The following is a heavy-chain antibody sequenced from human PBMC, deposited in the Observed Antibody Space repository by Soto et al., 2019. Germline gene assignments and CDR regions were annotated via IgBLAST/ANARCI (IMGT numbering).Heavy chain of an antibody. Sequence: EVQLVESGGGLVKPGGSLRLSCAASGFTFNIYSLNWVRQAPGKGLEWISSINPDSNYIYYADSMEGRFTISRDNTKNSVFLQMTSLRAEDTAVYFCARDPDGARAIDYWGQGTLVTVSS. CDR2: INPDSNYI. V-gene: IGHV3-21*01. CDR3: ARDPDGARAIDY. D-gene: IGHD3-10*01. CDR1: GFTFNIYS. J-gene: IGHJ4*02.